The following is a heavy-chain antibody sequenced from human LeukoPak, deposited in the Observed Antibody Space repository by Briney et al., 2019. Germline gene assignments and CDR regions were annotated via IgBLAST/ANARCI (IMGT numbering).Heavy chain of an antibody. Sequence: SETLSLTCAVYGGSFSGYYWSWIRQPPGKGLEWIGEINHSGSTNYNPSLKSRVTISVDTSKNQFSLKLSSVTAADTAVYYCARSVEGYCSGGSCYSYYYYMDVWGKGTTVTVSS. CDR1: GGSFSGYY. CDR3: ARSVEGYCSGGSCYSYYYYMDV. J-gene: IGHJ6*03. CDR2: INHSGST. D-gene: IGHD2-15*01. V-gene: IGHV4-34*01.